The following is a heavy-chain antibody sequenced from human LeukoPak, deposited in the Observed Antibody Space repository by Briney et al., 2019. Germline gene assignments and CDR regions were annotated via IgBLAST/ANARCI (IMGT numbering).Heavy chain of an antibody. J-gene: IGHJ6*02. CDR3: ARERIYSMEWLTSRPASYYYGMDV. CDR2: MNPNSGNT. V-gene: IGHV1-8*01. CDR1: GYTFTSYD. Sequence: ASVTVSCKASGYTFTSYDINWVRQAPGQGLEWMGWMNPNSGNTGYAQKFQGRVTMTRNTSISTAYMELSSLRSEDTAVYYCARERIYSMEWLTSRPASYYYGMDVWGQGTTVTVSS. D-gene: IGHD3-3*01.